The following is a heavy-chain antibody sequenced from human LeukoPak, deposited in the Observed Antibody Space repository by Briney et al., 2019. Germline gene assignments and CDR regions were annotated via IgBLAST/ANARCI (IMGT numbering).Heavy chain of an antibody. CDR3: ATEGTYYDFWSGSSAPYYYYYGMDV. D-gene: IGHD3-3*01. V-gene: IGHV1-24*01. Sequence: ASVTVSCKVSGYTLTELSMHGVRQAPGKGGESMGGFYPEDGETIYAQKFQGRVTMPEDTSTDTAYMELSSLRSEDTAVYYCATEGTYYDFWSGSSAPYYYYYGMDVWGQGTTVTVSS. CDR2: FYPEDGET. J-gene: IGHJ6*02. CDR1: GYTLTELS.